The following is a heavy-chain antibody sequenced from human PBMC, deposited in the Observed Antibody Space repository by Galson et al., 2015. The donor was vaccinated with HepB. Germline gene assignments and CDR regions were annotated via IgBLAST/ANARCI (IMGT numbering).Heavy chain of an antibody. J-gene: IGHJ4*02. Sequence: SLRLSCAASGFTFSSYAMSWVRQAPGKGLEWVSAISGSGGSTYYADSVKGRFTISRDNSKNTLYLQMNSLRAEDTAVYYCAKDRQYCGGDCYWSDYWGQGTLVTVSS. D-gene: IGHD2-21*02. CDR1: GFTFSSYA. CDR2: ISGSGGST. CDR3: AKDRQYCGGDCYWSDY. V-gene: IGHV3-23*01.